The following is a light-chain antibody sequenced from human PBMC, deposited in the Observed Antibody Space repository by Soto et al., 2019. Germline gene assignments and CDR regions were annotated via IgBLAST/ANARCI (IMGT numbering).Light chain of an antibody. Sequence: DIQMTQSPSTLSASVGDRVTITCRASQNINTWLAWFQQQPRKAPKLLIYKASSLQSGVPSRFSGTGSGTEFTLTISSLQPDDFAVYYCQQYGSSGTLGQGTKVDIK. CDR2: KAS. J-gene: IGKJ1*01. V-gene: IGKV1-5*03. CDR1: QNINTW. CDR3: QQYGSSGT.